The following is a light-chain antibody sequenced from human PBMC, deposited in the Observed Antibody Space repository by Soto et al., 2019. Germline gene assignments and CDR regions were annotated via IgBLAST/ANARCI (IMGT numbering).Light chain of an antibody. Sequence: EIVMTQSPATLSVSPVERATLSCRASQRVSSNLAWYQQKPGHTPKLLIYVASTRATGIPARFSGSGSGTEFTLTISSLQSEDFAVYYCQQYNVWPLTFGGGNKVEFK. CDR2: VAS. J-gene: IGKJ4*01. V-gene: IGKV3-15*01. CDR3: QQYNVWPLT. CDR1: QRVSSN.